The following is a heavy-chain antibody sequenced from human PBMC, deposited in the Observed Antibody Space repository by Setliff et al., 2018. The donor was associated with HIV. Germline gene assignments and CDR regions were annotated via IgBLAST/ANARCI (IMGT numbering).Heavy chain of an antibody. CDR3: ARGLNYYGSGSYLPLGY. J-gene: IGHJ4*02. V-gene: IGHV4-34*01. D-gene: IGHD3-10*01. CDR2: IDHSGNI. Sequence: SETLSLTCAVYGGSFNDYCWTWIRQPPGKGLEWIGEIDHSGNIKYHASLKSRVTISKDTSKNQISLKLRSVTAADTAVYYCARGLNYYGSGSYLPLGYWGQGTLVTVSS. CDR1: GGSFNDYC.